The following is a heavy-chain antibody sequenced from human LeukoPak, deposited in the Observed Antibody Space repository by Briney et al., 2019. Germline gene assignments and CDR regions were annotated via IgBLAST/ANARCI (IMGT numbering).Heavy chain of an antibody. J-gene: IGHJ4*02. CDR3: TKDRYCNTRFCPLGY. V-gene: IGHV3-43*01. CDR2: ISRDGRAT. D-gene: IGHD2/OR15-2a*01. CDR1: GFTFDDYS. Sequence: GGSLRLSCVASGFTFDDYSIHCVRQAPGKGLEWLSLISRDGRATYYADSVKGRFTISRDNSKNSLYLQMNSLRTEDTALYYCTKDRYCNTRFCPLGYWGQGTLVTVSS.